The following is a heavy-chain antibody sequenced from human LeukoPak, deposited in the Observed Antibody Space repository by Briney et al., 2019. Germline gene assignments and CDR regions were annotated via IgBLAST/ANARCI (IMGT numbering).Heavy chain of an antibody. CDR3: ARVSSSSWGYYYGMDV. D-gene: IGHD6-13*01. J-gene: IGHJ6*02. CDR1: GYTFTSYG. Sequence: ASVKVSCKASGYTFTSYGISWVRQAPGQGLEWMGWISGYNGNTNYAQKFQGRDTMTTDTSTSTAYMELRSLSSDDTAVYYCARVSSSSWGYYYGMDVWGQGTTVTVSS. CDR2: ISGYNGNT. V-gene: IGHV1-18*01.